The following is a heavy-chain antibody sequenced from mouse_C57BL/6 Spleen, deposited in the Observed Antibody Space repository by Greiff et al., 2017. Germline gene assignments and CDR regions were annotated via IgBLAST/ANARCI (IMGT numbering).Heavy chain of an antibody. CDR1: GYTFTSYW. CDR2: IDPSDSYT. D-gene: IGHD4-1*01. V-gene: IGHV1-50*01. J-gene: IGHJ1*03. Sequence: VQLQQPGAELVKPGASVKLSCKASGYTFTSYWMQWVKQRPGQGLEWIGEIDPSDSYTNYNQKFKGKATLTVDTSSSTAYMQLSSLTSEDSAVYYCASLTGTRYFDVWGTGTTVTVSS. CDR3: ASLTGTRYFDV.